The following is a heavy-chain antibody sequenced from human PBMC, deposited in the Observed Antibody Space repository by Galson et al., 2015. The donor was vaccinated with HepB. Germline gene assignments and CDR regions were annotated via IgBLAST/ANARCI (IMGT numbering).Heavy chain of an antibody. CDR1: GFTFSSYS. V-gene: IGHV3-21*06. Sequence: SLRLSCAASGFTFSSYSMNWVRQAPGKGLEWVSSISSSYIYYADSVKGRFTISRDNAKNSLYLQMNSLRAEDTAVYYCAREGYSSSWENAFDIWGQGTMVTVSS. D-gene: IGHD6-13*01. CDR2: ISSSYI. J-gene: IGHJ3*02. CDR3: AREGYSSSWENAFDI.